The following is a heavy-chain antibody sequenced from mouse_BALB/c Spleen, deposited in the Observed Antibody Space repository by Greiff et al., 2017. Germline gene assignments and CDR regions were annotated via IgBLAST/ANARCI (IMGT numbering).Heavy chain of an antibody. D-gene: IGHD1-2*01. CDR3: ARHDGTAWFAD. CDR1: EYEFPSHD. CDR2: INSDGGST. J-gene: IGHJ3*01. V-gene: IGHV5-2*01. Sequence: DVHLVESGGGLVQPGESLKLSCESNEYEFPSHDMSWVRKTPEKRLELVAAINSDGGSTYYPDTMERRFIISRDNTKTTLYLQMCSLRSEDTALFYCARHDGTAWFADWGQGTLVTVSA.